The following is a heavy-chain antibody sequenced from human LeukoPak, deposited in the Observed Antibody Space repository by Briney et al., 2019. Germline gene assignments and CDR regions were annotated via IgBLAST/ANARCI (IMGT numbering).Heavy chain of an antibody. V-gene: IGHV4-38-2*01. CDR3: ARHITSNKRFDY. J-gene: IGHJ4*02. Sequence: SETLSLTCAVSDYSISSGYYWAWIRQPPGKGLEWIASMYHTGGPYCNPSLKSRATLSVDTSKNQLSLKLSSVTAADTAVYFCARHITSNKRFDYWGQGTLVTVSS. CDR1: DYSISSGYY. CDR2: MYHTGGP. D-gene: IGHD3-16*01.